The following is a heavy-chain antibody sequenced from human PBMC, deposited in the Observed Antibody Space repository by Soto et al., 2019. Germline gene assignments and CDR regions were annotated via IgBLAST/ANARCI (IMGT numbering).Heavy chain of an antibody. CDR1: GYSISSGYY. Sequence: LSLTCAVSGYSISSGYYWGWIRQPPGKGLEWIGSIYHSGSTYYNPSLKSRVTISVDTSKNQFSLKLSSVTAADTAVYYCARETSAAENNWFDPWGQGTLVTVSS. D-gene: IGHD6-13*01. CDR2: IYHSGST. V-gene: IGHV4-38-2*02. CDR3: ARETSAAENNWFDP. J-gene: IGHJ5*02.